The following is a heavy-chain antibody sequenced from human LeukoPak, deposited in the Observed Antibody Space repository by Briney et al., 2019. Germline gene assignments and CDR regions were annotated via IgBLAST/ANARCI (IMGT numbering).Heavy chain of an antibody. V-gene: IGHV3-74*01. D-gene: IGHD2-8*01. Sequence: LSGGSLRLSCVASGFTFSNYWMQWVRQVPGKGLVWVSRLNGDGTNIIYADSVKGRFTISRDNAGNTLYLQMNSLRAEDTALYYCARSQSGVFDVWGQGTMVTVSS. CDR3: ARSQSGVFDV. J-gene: IGHJ3*01. CDR1: GFTFSNYW. CDR2: LNGDGTNI.